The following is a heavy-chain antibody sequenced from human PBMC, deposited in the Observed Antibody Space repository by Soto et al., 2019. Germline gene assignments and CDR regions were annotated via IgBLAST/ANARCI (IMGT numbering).Heavy chain of an antibody. CDR1: GFMFSSYW. Sequence: DVELVESGGGLVQPGGSLRLSCAATGFMFSSYWMTWVRQAPGKGLEWMANINQNGSERYYVDSVEGRFTISRDNAKNSVFLQMENLRVEDTAMYYCATDILDFWGRGTLVTVSS. V-gene: IGHV3-7*05. J-gene: IGHJ4*02. CDR2: INQNGSER. D-gene: IGHD3-9*01. CDR3: ATDILDF.